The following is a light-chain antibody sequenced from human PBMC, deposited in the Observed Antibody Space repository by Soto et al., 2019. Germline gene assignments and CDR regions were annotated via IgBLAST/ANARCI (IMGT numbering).Light chain of an antibody. J-gene: IGKJ5*01. CDR1: QTISSW. Sequence: DIQMTQSPSTLSGSVGDRVTITCRASQTISSWLAWYQQKPEKAPKSLIYAASNLQSGVPSRFSGSGSGTEFTLTISSLQPEDFATYYCQQYISYPITFGQGTRLEIK. CDR2: AAS. V-gene: IGKV1-5*01. CDR3: QQYISYPIT.